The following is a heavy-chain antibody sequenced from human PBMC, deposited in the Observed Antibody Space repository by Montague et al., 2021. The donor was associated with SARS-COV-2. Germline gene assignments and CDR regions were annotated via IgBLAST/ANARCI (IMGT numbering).Heavy chain of an antibody. CDR2: IYPGDSDT. D-gene: IGHD3-16*01. CDR1: GYIFTKYW. Sequence: QSGAEVKTPGESLTISCNASGYIFTKYWIGWARQMPGKGLEWMGIIYPGDSDTRYSPSFQGQVTMSVDKSISTAYLQWSRLKVSDTAIYFCARVRPHGGSLTLGGFDPWGQGTLVSVAS. V-gene: IGHV5-51*03. J-gene: IGHJ5*02. CDR3: ARVRPHGGSLTLGGFDP.